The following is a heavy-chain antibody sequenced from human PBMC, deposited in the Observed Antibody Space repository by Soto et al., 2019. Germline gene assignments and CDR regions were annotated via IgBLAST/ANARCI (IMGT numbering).Heavy chain of an antibody. D-gene: IGHD5-18*01. CDR3: ARGGIQLGLTYWFDP. CDR2: INPSGGST. V-gene: IGHV1-46*01. CDR1: GYTFTSYY. Sequence: ASVKVSCKASGYTFTSYYMHWVRQAPGQGLEWMGIINPSGGSTSYAQKFQGRVTMTRDTSTSTVYMELSSLRSEDTAVYYCARGGIQLGLTYWFDPWGQGTLVTVSS. J-gene: IGHJ5*02.